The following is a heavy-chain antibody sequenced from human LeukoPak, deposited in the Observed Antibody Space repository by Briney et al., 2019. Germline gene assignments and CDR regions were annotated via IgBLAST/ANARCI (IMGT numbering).Heavy chain of an antibody. CDR2: ISAYNGNT. J-gene: IGHJ6*02. CDR1: GYTFTSYG. Sequence: ASVKVSCKASGYTFTSYGISWLRQAPGQGLEWMGWISAYNGNTNYVQKLQGRVTMTTDTSTSTAYMELRSLTSDDTAVYYCARESQWELLNPHYYYYGMDVWGQGTTVTVSS. CDR3: ARESQWELLNPHYYYYGMDV. V-gene: IGHV1-18*01. D-gene: IGHD1-26*01.